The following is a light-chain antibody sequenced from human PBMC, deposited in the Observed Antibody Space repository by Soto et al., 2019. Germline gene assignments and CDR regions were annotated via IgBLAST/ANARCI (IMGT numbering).Light chain of an antibody. CDR1: SSNIGNNY. J-gene: IGLJ2*01. CDR2: DNN. V-gene: IGLV1-51*01. Sequence: QSVLTQPPSVSAAPGQKVTISCSGSSSNIGNNYVSWYQHLPGPAPKLLIYDNNKRPSGIPDRFSGSKSGTSATLGITGLQTGDEADYYCGTWDSSLSAGVFGGGTKLTVL. CDR3: GTWDSSLSAGV.